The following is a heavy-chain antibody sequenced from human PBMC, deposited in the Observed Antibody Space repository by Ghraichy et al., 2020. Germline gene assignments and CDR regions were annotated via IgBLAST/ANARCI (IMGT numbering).Heavy chain of an antibody. CDR2: INHSGST. J-gene: IGHJ6*02. CDR1: GGSFRGYY. Sequence: SETLSLTCAVYGGSFRGYYWSWIRQPPGKGLEWIGEINHSGSTNYNPSLKSRVTISVDTSKNQFSLKLSSVTAADTAVYYCARRWGHYYYGMDVWGQGTTVTVSS. V-gene: IGHV4-34*01. CDR3: ARRWGHYYYGMDV. D-gene: IGHD4-23*01.